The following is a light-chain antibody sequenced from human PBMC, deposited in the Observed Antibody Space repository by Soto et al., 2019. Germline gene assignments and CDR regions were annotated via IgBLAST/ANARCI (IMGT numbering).Light chain of an antibody. Sequence: EIVLTQSPGTLSLSPGERATLSCRASQSVSSSYLAWYQQKPGQAPRLLIYGASSRATGIPDRFSGSGSGTDFTLTISRLEPEDFEVYYCQQCGSSPLTFGGGTKVEIK. J-gene: IGKJ4*01. CDR3: QQCGSSPLT. CDR1: QSVSSSY. V-gene: IGKV3-20*01. CDR2: GAS.